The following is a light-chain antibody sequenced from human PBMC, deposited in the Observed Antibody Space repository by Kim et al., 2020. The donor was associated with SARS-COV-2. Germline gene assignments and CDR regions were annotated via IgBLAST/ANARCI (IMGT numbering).Light chain of an antibody. J-gene: IGLJ3*02. CDR3: SSYAGPPWL. Sequence: IPDRFSGSKSGNTASLTISGLQAEDEADYYCSSYAGPPWLFGGGTRVTVL. V-gene: IGLV2-11*01.